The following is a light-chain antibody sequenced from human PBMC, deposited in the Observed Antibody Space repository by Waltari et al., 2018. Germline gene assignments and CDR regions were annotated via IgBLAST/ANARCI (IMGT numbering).Light chain of an antibody. J-gene: IGKJ5*01. V-gene: IGKV3-11*01. CDR3: QQRSNWPPEVT. CDR1: QSVSSY. Sequence: EIVLTQSPATLSLSPGERATLSCRASQSVSSYLAWYQQIPGQAPRLLIFDASKRATGIPTRFSGSGSGTDVPLTISYLEPEDSAVYYCQQRSNWPPEVTFGQGTRLEIK. CDR2: DAS.